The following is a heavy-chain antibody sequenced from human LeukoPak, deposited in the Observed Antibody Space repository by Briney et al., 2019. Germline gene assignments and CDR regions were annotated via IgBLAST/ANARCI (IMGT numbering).Heavy chain of an antibody. J-gene: IGHJ4*02. V-gene: IGHV4-61*05. CDR1: GASISSRSYY. D-gene: IGHD3-22*01. Sequence: SETLSLTCTVSGASISSRSYYWGWVRQPPGKGLEWIGYIYYSGSTNYNPSLKSRVTISVDTSKNQFSLKLSSVTAADTAVYYCARGSGYYLFYFDYWGQGTLVTVSS. CDR2: IYYSGST. CDR3: ARGSGYYLFYFDY.